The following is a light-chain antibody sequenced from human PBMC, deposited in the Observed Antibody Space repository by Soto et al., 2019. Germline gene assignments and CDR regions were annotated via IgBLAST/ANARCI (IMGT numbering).Light chain of an antibody. CDR1: QSISNN. J-gene: IGKJ1*01. CDR3: QQYNNWPGT. V-gene: IGKV3-15*01. CDR2: GAA. Sequence: EIVLTQSPGTLSLSPGERATLSCRASQSISNNLAWYQQKPGQAPRLLIYGAATRAAGIPARFSGRGSGTEFTLTISSLQSEDFGVYYCQQYNNWPGTFGQGTKVDIK.